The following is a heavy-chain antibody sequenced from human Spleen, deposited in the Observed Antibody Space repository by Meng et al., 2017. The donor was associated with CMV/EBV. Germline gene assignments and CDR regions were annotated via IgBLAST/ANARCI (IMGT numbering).Heavy chain of an antibody. CDR2: VYYTGST. V-gene: IGHV4-61*08. D-gene: IGHD3-22*01. CDR3: ARAGYYDSNGMDV. J-gene: IGHJ6*02. Sequence: SETLSLTCTVSGGSVSSGGSYWSWIRQPPGKGPEWIGYVYYTGSTNYNPSLKSRVSISIDTSNNQFSLKLRSVTAADTAVYYCARAGYYDSNGMDVWGQGTTVTVSS. CDR1: GGSVSSGGSY.